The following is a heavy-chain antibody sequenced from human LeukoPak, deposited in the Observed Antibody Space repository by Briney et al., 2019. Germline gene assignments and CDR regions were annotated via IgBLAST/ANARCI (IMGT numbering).Heavy chain of an antibody. Sequence: PSETLSLTCTVSGGSISSYYWSWIRQPPGKGLEWIGYIYYSGSTSYNPSLKSRVTISVDTSKNQFSLKLSSVTAADTAVYYCARVDSSSWLVYYWGQGTLVTVSS. CDR2: IYYSGST. V-gene: IGHV4-59*01. J-gene: IGHJ4*02. D-gene: IGHD6-13*01. CDR3: ARVDSSSWLVYY. CDR1: GGSISSYY.